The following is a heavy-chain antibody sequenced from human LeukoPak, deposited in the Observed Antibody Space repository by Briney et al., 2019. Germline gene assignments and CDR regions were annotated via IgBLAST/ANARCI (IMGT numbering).Heavy chain of an antibody. D-gene: IGHD3-9*01. V-gene: IGHV1-69*13. CDR1: GYTFTGYY. CDR2: IIPIFGTA. J-gene: IGHJ5*02. Sequence: GASVKVSCKASGYTFTGYYMHWVRQAPGQGLEWMGGIIPIFGTANYAQKFQGRVTITADESTSTAYMELSSLRSEDTAVYYCAVEQTYYDILTGWFDPWGQGTLVTVSS. CDR3: AVEQTYYDILTGWFDP.